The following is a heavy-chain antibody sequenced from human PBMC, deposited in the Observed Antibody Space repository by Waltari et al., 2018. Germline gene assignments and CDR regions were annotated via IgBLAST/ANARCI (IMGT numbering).Heavy chain of an antibody. V-gene: IGHV1-24*01. CDR1: GYTLTELS. Sequence: QVQLVQSGAEVKKPGASVKVSCKVSGYTLTELSMHWVRQAPGKGLEWMGGVDPEDGETIYAQKFQGRVTMTEDTSTDAAYMELSSLRSEDTAVYYCATGVPTYYDILTGMGAFDIWGQGTMVTVSS. CDR2: VDPEDGET. CDR3: ATGVPTYYDILTGMGAFDI. J-gene: IGHJ3*02. D-gene: IGHD3-9*01.